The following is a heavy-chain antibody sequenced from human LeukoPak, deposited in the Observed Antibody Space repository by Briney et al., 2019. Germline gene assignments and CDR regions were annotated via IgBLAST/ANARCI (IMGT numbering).Heavy chain of an antibody. V-gene: IGHV3-53*01. CDR1: GFTVSSNS. CDR3: ASRDDILTGYCS. CDR2: IYSDNT. J-gene: IGHJ4*02. D-gene: IGHD3-9*01. Sequence: GGSLRLPCTVSGFTVSSNSMSWVRQAPGKGLEWVSFIYSDNTHYSDSVKGRFTISRDNSKNTLYLQMNSLRAEDTAVYYCASRDDILTGYCSWGQGTLVTVSS.